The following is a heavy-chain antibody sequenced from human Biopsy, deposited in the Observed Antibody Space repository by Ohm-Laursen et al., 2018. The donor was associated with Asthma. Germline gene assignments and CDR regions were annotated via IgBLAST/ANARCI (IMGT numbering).Heavy chain of an antibody. V-gene: IGHV3-9*01. CDR1: GFKFDEYT. D-gene: IGHD3-22*01. Sequence: SLRLSCSASGFKFDEYTMHWVRQAQGKGLEWVSGISWNSATIGYADSVEGRFTISRDNAKNSVFLHMDSLRPEDTAFYYCAKVRSDWVITESFDYWGQGVLVTVSS. CDR3: AKVRSDWVITESFDY. J-gene: IGHJ4*02. CDR2: ISWNSATI.